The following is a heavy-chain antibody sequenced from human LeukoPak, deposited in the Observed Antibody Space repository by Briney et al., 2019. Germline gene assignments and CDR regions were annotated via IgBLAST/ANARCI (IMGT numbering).Heavy chain of an antibody. CDR2: ISSNGGST. CDR3: ARAGYSSSWYGYYFDY. J-gene: IGHJ4*02. Sequence: GGSLRLSCAASGFTFSSYAMHWVRQAPGKGLEYVSAISSNGGSTYYANSVKGRFTISRDNSKNTLYLQMGSLRAEDMAVYYCARAGYSSSWYGYYFDYWGQGTLVTVSS. V-gene: IGHV3-64*01. CDR1: GFTFSSYA. D-gene: IGHD6-13*01.